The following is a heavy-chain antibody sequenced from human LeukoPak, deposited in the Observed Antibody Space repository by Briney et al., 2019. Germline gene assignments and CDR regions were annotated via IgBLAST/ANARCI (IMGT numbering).Heavy chain of an antibody. J-gene: IGHJ4*02. Sequence: GGSLRLSGAASGFTFSSYAMSWVRQAPGKGLEWVSAISGSGGSTYYADSVKGRFTISRDNSKNTLYLQMNSLRAEDTAVYYCAKDGKFSIAVAPSDWGQGTLVTVSS. V-gene: IGHV3-23*01. CDR3: AKDGKFSIAVAPSD. D-gene: IGHD6-19*01. CDR1: GFTFSSYA. CDR2: ISGSGGST.